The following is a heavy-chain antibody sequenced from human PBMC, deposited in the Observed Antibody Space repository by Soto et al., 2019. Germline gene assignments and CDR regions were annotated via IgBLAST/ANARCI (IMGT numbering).Heavy chain of an antibody. CDR1: GCIFSTTD. D-gene: IGHD3-10*01. CDR3: AKNSGWFNT. J-gene: IGHJ5*02. V-gene: IGHV3-23*01. Sequence: GGSLRLSFAASGCIFSTTDMSWVRQAPGKGLEWVSTIEGSGATTYYADSVKGRFTISRDNSKNTVYLHMDSLTADDTAVYYCAKNSGWFNTWGQGT. CDR2: IEGSGATT.